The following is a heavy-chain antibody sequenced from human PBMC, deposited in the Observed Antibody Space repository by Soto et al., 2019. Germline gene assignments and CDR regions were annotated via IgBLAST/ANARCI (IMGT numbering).Heavy chain of an antibody. CDR1: GFTFSGSA. V-gene: IGHV3-73*01. Sequence: GGSLRLACAASGFTFSGSAMHWVRQASGKGLEWVGRIRSKANSYATAYAASVKGRFTISRDDSKNTACLQMNSLKTEDTAVYYCTRHLYSSGSFYGMDVWGQGTTVTVSS. CDR2: IRSKANSYAT. J-gene: IGHJ6*02. D-gene: IGHD6-19*01. CDR3: TRHLYSSGSFYGMDV.